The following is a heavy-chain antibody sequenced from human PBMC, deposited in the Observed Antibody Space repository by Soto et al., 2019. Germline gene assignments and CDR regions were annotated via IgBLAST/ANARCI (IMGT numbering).Heavy chain of an antibody. D-gene: IGHD3-22*01. CDR1: GYTFISYA. CDR3: ARSEIGYSRFDS. CDR2: INAGNGDT. J-gene: IGHJ5*01. V-gene: IGHV1-3*01. Sequence: ASVKVSCKASGYTFISYALHWVRQAPGQRLEWIGRINAGNGDTKYSQKFQGRVTITRDTSASTAYMELSSLRSEDTAIYYCARSEIGYSRFDSWGHGTLVTVSS.